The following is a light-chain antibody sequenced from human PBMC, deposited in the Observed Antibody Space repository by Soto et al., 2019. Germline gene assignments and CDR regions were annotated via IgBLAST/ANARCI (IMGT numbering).Light chain of an antibody. CDR2: GAS. V-gene: IGKV3-15*01. CDR3: QHYNNWPPYS. CDR1: QSIATY. J-gene: IGKJ2*03. Sequence: EIVLTQSPATLSLSPGERATLSCRASQSIATYLGWYQQKPGQTPRLVLYGASKRAAGIPARFSGSGSGTHFTLTISSLQSEDFGVYYCQHYNNWPPYSFGQGTKVDIK.